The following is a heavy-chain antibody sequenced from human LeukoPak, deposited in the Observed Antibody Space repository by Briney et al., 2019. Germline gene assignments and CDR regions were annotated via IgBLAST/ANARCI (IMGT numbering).Heavy chain of an antibody. CDR1: GGSISSSSYY. D-gene: IGHD1-26*01. V-gene: IGHV4-61*05. J-gene: IGHJ4*02. CDR3: ARRLSGSYGQFDY. CDR2: IYYSGST. Sequence: PSETLSLTCTVSGGSISSSSYYWGWIRQPPGKGLEWIGYIYYSGSTNYNPSLKSRVTISVDTSKNQISLKLTSVTAADTAVYYCARRLSGSYGQFDYWGQGTLVTVSS.